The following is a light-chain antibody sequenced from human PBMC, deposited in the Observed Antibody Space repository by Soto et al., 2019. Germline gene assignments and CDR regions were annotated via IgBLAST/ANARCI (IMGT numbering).Light chain of an antibody. CDR2: GNS. CDR1: SSNIGAGYD. Sequence: QSVLTQPPLVSGAPGQRVTISCTGSSSNIGAGYDVHWYQQLPGTAPKLLIYGNSNRPSGVPDRFSGSKSGTSASLAITGLQAEDEADYYCQSYDSSLSGYVFGTGTQLTVL. V-gene: IGLV1-40*01. J-gene: IGLJ1*01. CDR3: QSYDSSLSGYV.